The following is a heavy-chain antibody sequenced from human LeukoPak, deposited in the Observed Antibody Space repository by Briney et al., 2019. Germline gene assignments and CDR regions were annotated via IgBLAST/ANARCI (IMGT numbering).Heavy chain of an antibody. J-gene: IGHJ3*02. CDR2: ISDSGDRS. V-gene: IGHV3-23*01. CDR3: VKLYFGYSGRYSALDI. D-gene: IGHD1-26*01. CDR1: GLTFSSYA. Sequence: GGSLRLPCAASGLTFSSYAMIWVRQAPGKGLEWVSSISDSGDRSYYADSVKGRFIISRDNPKNTLALQMNSPRAEDRSVYYCVKLYFGYSGRYSALDIWGQGTMVTVSS.